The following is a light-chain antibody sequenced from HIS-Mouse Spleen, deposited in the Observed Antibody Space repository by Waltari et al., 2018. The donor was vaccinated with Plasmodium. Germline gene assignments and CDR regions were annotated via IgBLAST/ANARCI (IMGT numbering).Light chain of an antibody. CDR3: YSAADNNLV. Sequence: SYELPQPSSVSVSPGQTARITCPGDVLAKKYARWFQQKPGQAPVLVIYKDSERPSGIPERFSGSSSGTTVTLTISGAQVEDEADYYCYSAADNNLVFGGGTKLTVL. J-gene: IGLJ3*02. CDR2: KDS. V-gene: IGLV3-27*01. CDR1: VLAKKY.